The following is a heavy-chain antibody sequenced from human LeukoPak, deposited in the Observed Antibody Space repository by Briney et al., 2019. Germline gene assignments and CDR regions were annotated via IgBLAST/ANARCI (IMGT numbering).Heavy chain of an antibody. CDR2: INHIGST. V-gene: IGHV4-34*01. J-gene: IGHJ3*02. CDR3: VRGYQLLPDAFDI. D-gene: IGHD2-2*01. CDR1: GGSFTDYY. Sequence: SETLSLTCAVYGGSFTDYYWSWIRQPPGKGLEWIGEINHIGSTNYNPSLKSRVTISVDRSKNQFSLKLSSVTAADTAVYYCVRGYQLLPDAFDIWGQGTMVTASS.